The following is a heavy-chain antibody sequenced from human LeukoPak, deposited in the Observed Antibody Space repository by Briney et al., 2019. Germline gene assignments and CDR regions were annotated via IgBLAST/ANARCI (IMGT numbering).Heavy chain of an antibody. Sequence: GESLKISCKGSGYSFSSYWVGWVHQMPRKGLEWMGIIYPDDSETRYSPSFQGQVTISADKSISTAYLQWTSLKASDTAIYYCARRTGSILEWLFFDYWGQGTLVTVSS. CDR2: IYPDDSET. CDR1: GYSFSSYW. V-gene: IGHV5-51*07. D-gene: IGHD3-3*01. J-gene: IGHJ4*02. CDR3: ARRTGSILEWLFFDY.